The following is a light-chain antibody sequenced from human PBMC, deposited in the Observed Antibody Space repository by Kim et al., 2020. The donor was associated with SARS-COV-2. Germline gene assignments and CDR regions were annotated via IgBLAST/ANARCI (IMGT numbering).Light chain of an antibody. CDR3: QAWDSSTVV. V-gene: IGLV3-1*01. CDR1: KLGDKY. CDR2: QDS. J-gene: IGLJ2*01. Sequence: SYELTQPPSVSVSPGQTARITCSGDKLGDKYACWYQQKPGQSTVLVIYQDSKRPSGIPERFSGSNSGNTATLTISGTQAMDEADYYCQAWDSSTVVFGGGTKLTVL.